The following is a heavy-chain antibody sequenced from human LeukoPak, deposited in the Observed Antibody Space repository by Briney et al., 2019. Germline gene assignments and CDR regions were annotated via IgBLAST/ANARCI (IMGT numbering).Heavy chain of an antibody. CDR1: GYTFISYG. D-gene: IGHD5-24*01. CDR3: ARVPTRVYYYGMDV. Sequence: SVKVSCTASGYTFISYGISWVRQAPGQGLEWMGGIIPIFGTANYAQKFQGRVTITADESTSTAYMELSSLRSEDTAVYYCARVPTRVYYYGMDVWGQGTTVTVSS. J-gene: IGHJ6*02. V-gene: IGHV1-69*13. CDR2: IIPIFGTA.